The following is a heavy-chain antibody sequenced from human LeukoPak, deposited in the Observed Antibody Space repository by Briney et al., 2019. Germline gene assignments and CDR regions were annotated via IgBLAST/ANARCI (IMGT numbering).Heavy chain of an antibody. J-gene: IGHJ4*02. CDR3: ASRIVGATTDLDY. CDR2: ISSSGNTI. D-gene: IGHD1-26*01. V-gene: IGHV3-11*01. CDR1: GFTFSDYY. Sequence: GGSLRLSCAASGFTFSDYYMSWIRQAPGKGLEWVSYISSSGNTIYYADSVKGRFTISRDNAKNSLYLQMNSLRAEDTAVYYCASRIVGATTDLDYWGQGTLVTVSS.